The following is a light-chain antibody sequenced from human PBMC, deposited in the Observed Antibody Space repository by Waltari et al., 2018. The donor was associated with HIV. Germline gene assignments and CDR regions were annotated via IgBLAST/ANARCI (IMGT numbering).Light chain of an antibody. Sequence: DIQMTQSPSSLSASVGDRVTIPCRSSQDISNALTWYQQKVGEAPKLLLYTASLLESGVPSRFSGRGSGTVYTLTISSLQPEDFATYYCQQYYSSLWTFGQGTKVEIK. CDR1: QDISNA. CDR2: TAS. V-gene: IGKV1-NL1*01. CDR3: QQYYSSLWT. J-gene: IGKJ1*01.